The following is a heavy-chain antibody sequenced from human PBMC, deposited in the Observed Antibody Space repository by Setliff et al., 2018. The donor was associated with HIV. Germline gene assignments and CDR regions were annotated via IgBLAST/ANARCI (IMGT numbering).Heavy chain of an antibody. J-gene: IGHJ5*02. Sequence: SETLSLTCSVSGGFISSGYYWGWIRQPRGKGLEWIGTIYHSGSTYYNPSLKSRLTISVDTSKNQFSLKLSSVTAADTAVYYCARTSIRSGWGRNNWFDPWGQGTLVTVSS. D-gene: IGHD6-19*01. CDR3: ARTSIRSGWGRNNWFDP. V-gene: IGHV4-38-2*02. CDR2: IYHSGST. CDR1: GGFISSGYY.